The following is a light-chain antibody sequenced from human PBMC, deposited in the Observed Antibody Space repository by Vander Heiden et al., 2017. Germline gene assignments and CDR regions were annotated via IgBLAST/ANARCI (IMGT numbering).Light chain of an antibody. CDR1: SLRSYY. CDR2: GKN. V-gene: IGLV3-19*01. J-gene: IGLJ2*01. Sequence: SSELTQAPAVSVALGQTVRSTCQGDSLRSYYASWYQQKPGQAHVLVIYGKNNRPSGIPDRFSGSSSGNTASLTITGAQAEDEADYYCNSRDSSGNPLFGGGTKLTVL. CDR3: NSRDSSGNPL.